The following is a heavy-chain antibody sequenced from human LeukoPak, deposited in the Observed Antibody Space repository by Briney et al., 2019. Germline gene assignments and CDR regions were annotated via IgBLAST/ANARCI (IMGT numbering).Heavy chain of an antibody. CDR1: GFTFSSYA. CDR3: ANGPSFYASSGYYYSDAFDI. Sequence: GGSLRLTCAASGFTFSSYAMSWVRQAPGKGLEWVSAISGSGGSTYYADSVKGRFTISRDNSKNTLYLQMNSLRAEDTAVYYCANGPSFYASSGYYYSDAFDIWGQGTMVTVSS. J-gene: IGHJ3*02. D-gene: IGHD3-22*01. V-gene: IGHV3-23*01. CDR2: ISGSGGST.